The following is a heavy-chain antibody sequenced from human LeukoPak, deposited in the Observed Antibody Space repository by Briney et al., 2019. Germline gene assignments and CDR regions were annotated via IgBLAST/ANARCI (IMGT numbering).Heavy chain of an antibody. V-gene: IGHV4-59*08. J-gene: IGHJ4*02. CDR1: GGSISSDY. Sequence: SETLSLTCTVSGGSISSDYWSWIRQPPGRGLEWIGYIHHSGSTNYNPSLKSRVTISVDTSKSQFSLKLSSVAAAYTAVYYCARRGSSWSYFDFWGQGTLVTVSS. CDR3: ARRGSSWSYFDF. D-gene: IGHD6-13*01. CDR2: IHHSGST.